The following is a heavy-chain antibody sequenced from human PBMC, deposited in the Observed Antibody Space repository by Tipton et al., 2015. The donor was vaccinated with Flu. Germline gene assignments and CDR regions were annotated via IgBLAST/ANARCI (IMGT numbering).Heavy chain of an antibody. CDR1: GFTFDDYG. J-gene: IGHJ2*01. CDR3: ARVNTAMVTGYFDL. D-gene: IGHD5-18*01. CDR2: INWNGGST. Sequence: SGFTFDDYGMSWARQAPGKGLEWVSGINWNGGSTGYADSVKGRFTISRDNAKNSLYLQMNSLRAEDTALYHCARVNTAMVTGYFDLWGRGTLVTVSS. V-gene: IGHV3-20*01.